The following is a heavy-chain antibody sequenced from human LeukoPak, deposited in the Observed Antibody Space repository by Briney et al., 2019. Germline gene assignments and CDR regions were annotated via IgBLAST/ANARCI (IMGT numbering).Heavy chain of an antibody. CDR3: ARAVNLLWFGELLYRPVPNWFDP. CDR1: GFTFDDYG. D-gene: IGHD3-10*01. Sequence: GGSLRLSCAASGFTFDDYGMSWVRQAPGKGLEWVSGINWNSGSTGYADSVKGRFTISRDNAKNSLYLQMNSLRAEDTALYHCARAVNLLWFGELLYRPVPNWFDPWGQGTLVTVSS. CDR2: INWNSGST. V-gene: IGHV3-20*01. J-gene: IGHJ5*02.